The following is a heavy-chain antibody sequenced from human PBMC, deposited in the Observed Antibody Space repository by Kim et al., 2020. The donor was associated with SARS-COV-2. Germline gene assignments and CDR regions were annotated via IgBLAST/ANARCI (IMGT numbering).Heavy chain of an antibody. D-gene: IGHD3-3*01. CDR3: AKAQSVFGVVITNFDY. J-gene: IGHJ4*02. Sequence: GGSLRLSCAASGFTFSSYAMSWVRQAPGKGLEWVSAISGSGGSTYYADSVKGRFTISRDNSKNTLYLQMNSLRAEDTAVYYCAKAQSVFGVVITNFDYWGQGTLVTVSS. V-gene: IGHV3-23*01. CDR1: GFTFSSYA. CDR2: ISGSGGST.